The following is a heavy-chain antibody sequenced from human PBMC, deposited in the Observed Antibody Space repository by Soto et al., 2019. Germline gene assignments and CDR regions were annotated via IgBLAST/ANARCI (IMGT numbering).Heavy chain of an antibody. D-gene: IGHD6-13*01. Sequence: GGSLRLSCAASEFTFISYAMHGVGQAPGKGREWVAVISYDGSNKYYADSVKGRFTISRDNSKNTLYLQMNSLRAEDTAVYYCARGYSSSWYGNYYYGMDVWGQGTTVTVSS. CDR3: ARGYSSSWYGNYYYGMDV. V-gene: IGHV3-30*14. CDR2: ISYDGSNK. J-gene: IGHJ6*02. CDR1: EFTFISYA.